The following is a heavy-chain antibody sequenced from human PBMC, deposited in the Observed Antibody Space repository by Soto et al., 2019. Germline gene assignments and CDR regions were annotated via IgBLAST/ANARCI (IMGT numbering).Heavy chain of an antibody. CDR1: GDSVSSDSYY. CDR2: IYSSGST. J-gene: IGHJ4*02. V-gene: IGHV4-61*01. D-gene: IGHD5-18*01. CDR3: ARDIRGYSRAFDY. Sequence: SETLSLTCTVSGDSVSSDSYYWTWIRQPPGKGLEWIGYIYSSGSTKYNPSLKSRVTISLDTSSNQFSLELTSVTAADTAVYYCARDIRGYSRAFDYWGQGTLVTVSS.